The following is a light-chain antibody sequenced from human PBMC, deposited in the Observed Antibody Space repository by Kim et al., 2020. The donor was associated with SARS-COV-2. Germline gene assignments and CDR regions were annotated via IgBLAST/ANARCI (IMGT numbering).Light chain of an antibody. V-gene: IGLV3-19*01. CDR2: GKN. CDR1: SLRSYY. CDR3: NSRKINDKVV. Sequence: SSELTQDPAVSVALGQTVRITCQGDSLRSYYATWYQQKPGQATILVIYGKNNRPSGIPDRFSGSSSGNTASLTITGTQAGDEADYYCNSRKINDKVVFGG. J-gene: IGLJ2*01.